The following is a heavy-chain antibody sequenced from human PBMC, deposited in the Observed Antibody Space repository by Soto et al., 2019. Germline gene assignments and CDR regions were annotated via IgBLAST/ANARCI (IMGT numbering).Heavy chain of an antibody. CDR2: IYPGDSDT. Sequence: GESLKISCKGSGYSFTSYWIGWVRQMPGKGLEWMGIIYPGDSDTRYSPSFQGQVTISADKSISTAYLQWSSLKASDTAMYYCARLHYDILTGYSPYYYYYGMDVWGQGTTVTVSS. D-gene: IGHD3-9*01. CDR1: GYSFTSYW. CDR3: ARLHYDILTGYSPYYYYYGMDV. V-gene: IGHV5-51*01. J-gene: IGHJ6*02.